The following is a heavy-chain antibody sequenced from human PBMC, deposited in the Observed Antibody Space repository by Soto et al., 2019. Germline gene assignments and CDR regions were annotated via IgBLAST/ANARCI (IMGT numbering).Heavy chain of an antibody. CDR1: GGTFSSYA. Sequence: QVQLVQSGAEVKKPGSSVKVSCKASGGTFSSYAISWVRQAPGQGLEWMGGIIPIFGTANYAQKFQGRVTITADESTSTAYMELSSLRSEDTAVYYCVRRYCSGGSCYSWAGLDYWGQGTLVTVSS. V-gene: IGHV1-69*01. CDR2: IIPIFGTA. J-gene: IGHJ4*02. D-gene: IGHD2-15*01. CDR3: VRRYCSGGSCYSWAGLDY.